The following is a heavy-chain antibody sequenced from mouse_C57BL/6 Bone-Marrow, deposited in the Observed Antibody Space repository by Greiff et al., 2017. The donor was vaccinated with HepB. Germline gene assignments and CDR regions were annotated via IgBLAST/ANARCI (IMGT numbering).Heavy chain of an antibody. CDR3: ARGGTTAPEDY. V-gene: IGHV1-82*01. CDR2: IYPGDGDT. Sequence: VQVVESGPELVKPGASVKISCKASGYAFSSSWMNWVKQRPGKGLEWIGRIYPGDGDTNYNGKFKGKATLTADKSSSTAYMQLSSLTSEDSAVYFCARGGTTAPEDYWGQGTTLTVSS. CDR1: GYAFSSSW. D-gene: IGHD1-2*01. J-gene: IGHJ2*01.